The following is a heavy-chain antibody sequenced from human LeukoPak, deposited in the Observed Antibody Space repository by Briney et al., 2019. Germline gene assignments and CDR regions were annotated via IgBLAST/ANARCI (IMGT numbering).Heavy chain of an antibody. J-gene: IGHJ4*02. CDR2: INPNGGGT. CDR3: ARVVKGLGFFDY. D-gene: IGHD7-27*01. V-gene: IGHV1-46*01. Sequence: ASVKVSCKASGYTFTSYAMNWVRQAPGQGLEWMGRINPNGGGTSYAEKFQGRVTITTDESTSTAYMELSSLGSEDTAVYYCARVVKGLGFFDYWGQGTLVTVSS. CDR1: GYTFTSYA.